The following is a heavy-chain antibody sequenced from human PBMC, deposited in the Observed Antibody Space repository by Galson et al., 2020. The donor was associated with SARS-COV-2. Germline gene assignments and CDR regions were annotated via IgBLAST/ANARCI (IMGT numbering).Heavy chain of an antibody. CDR1: GFTFSGSA. J-gene: IGHJ6*03. V-gene: IGHV3-73*01. CDR2: IRSKANSYAT. D-gene: IGHD4-17*01. CDR3: TRQGGRDYGGNSLPYYYYMDV. Sequence: GESLKISCAASGFTFSGSAMHWVRQASGKGLEWVGRIRSKANSYATAYAASVKGRFTISRDDSKNTAYLQMNSLKTEDTAVYYCTRQGGRDYGGNSLPYYYYMDVWGKGTTVTVSS.